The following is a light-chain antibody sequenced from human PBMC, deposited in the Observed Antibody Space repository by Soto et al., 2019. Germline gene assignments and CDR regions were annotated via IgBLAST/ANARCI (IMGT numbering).Light chain of an antibody. J-gene: IGLJ3*02. CDR2: DDS. CDR3: QVWDRSSDQAV. CDR1: NIGTKS. Sequence: SYELTQPPSVSMDPGQTARITCGGNNIGTKSVHWYQQKAGQAPVLVVFDDSDRPSGIPERFSGSNSANTATLTISRVEAGDEADYYCQVWDRSSDQAVFGGGTKVTVL. V-gene: IGLV3-21*02.